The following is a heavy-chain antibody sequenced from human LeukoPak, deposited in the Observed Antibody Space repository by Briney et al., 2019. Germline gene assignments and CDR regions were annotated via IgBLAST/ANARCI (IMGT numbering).Heavy chain of an antibody. V-gene: IGHV3-23*01. CDR1: GFTFSSYS. J-gene: IGHJ4*02. D-gene: IGHD4-17*01. CDR3: AKDPDYGYNY. Sequence: HPGGSLRLSCAASGFTFSSYSMNWVRQAPGKGLEWVSAISGSGGSTYYADSVKGRFTISRDNSKNTLYLQMNSLRAEDTAVYYCAKDPDYGYNYWGQGTLVTVSS. CDR2: ISGSGGST.